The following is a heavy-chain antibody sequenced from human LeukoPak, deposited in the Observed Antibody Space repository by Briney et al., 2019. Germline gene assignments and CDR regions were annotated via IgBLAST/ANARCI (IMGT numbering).Heavy chain of an antibody. J-gene: IGHJ3*02. CDR3: VYCSSTSCYERSAFDI. V-gene: IGHV3-23*01. CDR2: ISGSGGST. CDR1: GVTFSSYA. Sequence: GGTLRLSRAASGVTFSSYAMSWVRQAPGKGQEWVSAISGSGGSTYYADSVKGRFTISRDNSKNTLYLQMNSLRAEDTAVYYCVYCSSTSCYERSAFDIWGQGTMVTVSS. D-gene: IGHD2-2*01.